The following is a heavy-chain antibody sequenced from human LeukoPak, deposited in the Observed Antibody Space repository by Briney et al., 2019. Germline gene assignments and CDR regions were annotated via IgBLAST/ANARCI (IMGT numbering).Heavy chain of an antibody. Sequence: GESLKISCKGSGYSFTSYWIGWVRQMPGKGLEWMGIIYPGDCDTRYSPSFQGQVTISADKSISTAYLQWSSLKASDTAMYYCARLFGVVMVAATPSALSTPFDYWGQGTLVTVSS. CDR2: IYPGDCDT. CDR1: GYSFTSYW. V-gene: IGHV5-51*01. J-gene: IGHJ4*02. CDR3: ARLFGVVMVAATPSALSTPFDY. D-gene: IGHD2-15*01.